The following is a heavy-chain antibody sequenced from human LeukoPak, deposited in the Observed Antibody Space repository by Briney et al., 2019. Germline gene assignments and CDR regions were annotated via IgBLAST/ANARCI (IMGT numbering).Heavy chain of an antibody. V-gene: IGHV1-69*13. CDR2: IIPIFGTA. CDR1: GCTFSSYA. D-gene: IGHD3-3*01. Sequence: SVKVSCKASGCTFSSYAISWVRQAPGQGLEWMGGIIPIFGTANYAQKFQGRVTITADASTSTAYMELSSLRSEDTAVYYCARSTYYDFWSGYYSPNPIDYWGQGTLVTVSS. CDR3: ARSTYYDFWSGYYSPNPIDY. J-gene: IGHJ4*02.